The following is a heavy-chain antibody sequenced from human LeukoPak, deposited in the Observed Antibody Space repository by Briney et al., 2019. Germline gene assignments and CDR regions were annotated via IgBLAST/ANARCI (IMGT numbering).Heavy chain of an antibody. Sequence: GGSLRLSCVASGFTFSNHAMTWVRQAPGKGLEWVSAISADAVDTFYAPSVKGRFTISGDNSKNTLYLQINSLRAEDTAIYYCAKDVWWSVSWGQETLVTVSS. V-gene: IGHV3-23*01. D-gene: IGHD2-8*02. J-gene: IGHJ5*02. CDR1: GFTFSNHA. CDR2: ISADAVDT. CDR3: AKDVWWSVS.